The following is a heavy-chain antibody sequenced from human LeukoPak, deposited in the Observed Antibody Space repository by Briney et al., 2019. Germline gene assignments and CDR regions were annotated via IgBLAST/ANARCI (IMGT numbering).Heavy chain of an antibody. CDR1: GGPLSSYY. D-gene: IGHD6-13*01. J-gene: IGHJ5*02. V-gene: IGHV4-59*01. CDR3: AGWYSSSWYWFDP. Sequence: SETLSLTCTVSGGPLSSYYWTWIRQPPGKGLEWIGHIYYSGSTNYNPSLKSRVTISLDTSKNLFSLKLTSVTAADTAVYYCAGWYSSSWYWFDPWGQGTLVTVSS. CDR2: IYYSGST.